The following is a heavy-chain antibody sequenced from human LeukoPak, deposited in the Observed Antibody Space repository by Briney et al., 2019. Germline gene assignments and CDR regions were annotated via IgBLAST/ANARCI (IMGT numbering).Heavy chain of an antibody. CDR2: ISYDGSNK. V-gene: IGHV3-30*03. CDR3: ALYYYYDSSGYYYGMDA. J-gene: IGHJ6*02. Sequence: GGSLRLSCAASGFTFSSYGMHWVRQAPGKGLEWVAVISYDGSNKYYADSVKGRFTISRDNSKNTLYLQMNSLRAEDTAVYYCALYYYYDSSGYYYGMDAWGQGTTVTVSS. D-gene: IGHD3-22*01. CDR1: GFTFSSYG.